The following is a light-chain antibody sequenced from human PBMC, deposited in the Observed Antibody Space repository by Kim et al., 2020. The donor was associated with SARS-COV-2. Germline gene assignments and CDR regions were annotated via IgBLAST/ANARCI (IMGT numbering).Light chain of an antibody. CDR2: VAS. J-gene: IGKJ1*01. CDR1: QDIRID. CDR3: LQDYNYPRT. Sequence: AIQMTQSPSSLSASVGDRVTITCRASQDIRIDLDWYQQKPGKAPKLLIHVASSLQSGVPSRFSGSGSGTDFTLTISSLQPEDFATYYCLQDYNYPRTFGQGTRVDIK. V-gene: IGKV1-6*01.